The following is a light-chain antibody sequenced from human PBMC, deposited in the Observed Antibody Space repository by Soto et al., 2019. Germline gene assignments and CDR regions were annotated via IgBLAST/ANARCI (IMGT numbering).Light chain of an antibody. CDR1: QSVSSN. Sequence: EIVMTQSPATLSVSPGGRATLSCRASQSVSSNLAWYQQKPGQAPRLLIYGASTRATGIPARFSGSGSGTEFTLTISSLQSEDFAVYYCQQYNNWPWYTFGQGTKLEIK. CDR2: GAS. V-gene: IGKV3-15*01. J-gene: IGKJ2*01. CDR3: QQYNNWPWYT.